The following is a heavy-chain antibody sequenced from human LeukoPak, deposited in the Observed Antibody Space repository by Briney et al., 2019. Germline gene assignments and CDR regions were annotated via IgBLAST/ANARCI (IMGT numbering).Heavy chain of an antibody. Sequence: GGSLRLSCAASGFTFSSYAMTWVRQAPGKGPEWVSGISASGGSTYYADSVKGRFTISRDNSKNTLYLQMKSLRAEDTALYYCARPTVPIDYWGQGTLVTVSS. CDR3: ARPTVPIDY. J-gene: IGHJ4*02. V-gene: IGHV3-23*01. D-gene: IGHD4-17*01. CDR2: ISASGGST. CDR1: GFTFSSYA.